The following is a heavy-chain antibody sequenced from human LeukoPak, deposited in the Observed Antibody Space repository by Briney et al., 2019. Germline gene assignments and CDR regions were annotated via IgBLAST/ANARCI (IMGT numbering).Heavy chain of an antibody. D-gene: IGHD4-11*01. CDR2: IWYDGSNK. J-gene: IGHJ4*02. CDR3: AKGKETTVTTYFDY. V-gene: IGHV3-33*06. CDR1: GFTFSSYG. Sequence: GGSLRLSCAASGFTFSSYGMHWFRQAPGKGLEWVAVIWYDGSNKYYADSVKGRFTISRDNSKNTLYLQMNSLRAEDTAVYYCAKGKETTVTTYFDYWGQGTLVTVSS.